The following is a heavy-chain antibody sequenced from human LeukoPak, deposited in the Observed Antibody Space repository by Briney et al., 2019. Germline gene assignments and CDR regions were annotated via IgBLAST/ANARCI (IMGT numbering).Heavy chain of an antibody. D-gene: IGHD6-19*01. CDR1: GASIRSHY. CDR2: MYYSGNS. J-gene: IGHJ4*02. CDR3: AREGEWLAYFDY. V-gene: IGHV4-59*11. Sequence: NTSETLSLTCTVSGASIRSHYWSWIRQPPGKGLEWIGYMYYSGNSNYNPALKSRVTMSVDTSKNQFSLKLSSVTAADTAVYYCAREGEWLAYFDYWGQGTLVTVSS.